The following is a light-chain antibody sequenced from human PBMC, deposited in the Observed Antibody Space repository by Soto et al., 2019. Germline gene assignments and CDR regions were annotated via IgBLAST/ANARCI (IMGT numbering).Light chain of an antibody. V-gene: IGKV1D-16*01. CDR3: QQYNSYPWT. CDR2: STS. J-gene: IGKJ1*01. Sequence: DIQMTQSPSSVSAYVGDRVTITCRASQTINRYLAWYQQRPGKTPKLLIYSTSTLQSGVPSRFSGSGSGTEFTLTITSLQPDDFATYYCQQYNSYPWTFGQGTKVDIK. CDR1: QTINRY.